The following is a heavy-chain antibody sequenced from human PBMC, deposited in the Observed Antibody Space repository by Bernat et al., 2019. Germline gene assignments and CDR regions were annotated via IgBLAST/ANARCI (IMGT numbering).Heavy chain of an antibody. CDR2: ISYGGRNK. D-gene: IGHD2-8*01. CDR1: GFTFSTYD. J-gene: IGHJ6*02. Sequence: QVQLVESGGGVVQPGGSLRLSCAASGFTFSTYDMHWVRQAPGKGLEWVADISYGGRNKNYADSMKGRFTISRDNSKNTLDLQMNSLRDEDTAVYYCARSHLTCRDGVCYYYGLEVWGQGTTVTVYS. V-gene: IGHV3-30*03. CDR3: ARSHLTCRDGVCYYYGLEV.